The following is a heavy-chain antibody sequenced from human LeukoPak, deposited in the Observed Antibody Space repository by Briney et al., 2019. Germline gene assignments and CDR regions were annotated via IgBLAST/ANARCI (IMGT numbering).Heavy chain of an antibody. J-gene: IGHJ4*02. CDR2: ISGSGGST. CDR1: GFTFSSYA. CDR3: AKVGYYDSSGYRGVYFDY. D-gene: IGHD3-22*01. V-gene: IGHV3-23*01. Sequence: PGGSLRLSCAASGFTFSSYAMSWVRQAPGKGLEWVSAISGSGGSTYYADSVKGRFTSSRDNSKNTLYLQMNSLRAEDTAVYYCAKVGYYDSSGYRGVYFDYWGQGTLVTVSS.